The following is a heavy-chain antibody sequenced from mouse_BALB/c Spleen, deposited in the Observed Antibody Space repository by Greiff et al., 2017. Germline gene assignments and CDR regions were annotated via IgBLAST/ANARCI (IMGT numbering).Heavy chain of an antibody. D-gene: IGHD2-1*01. V-gene: IGHV1-14*01. CDR3: ARDWDGNYVWFAY. Sequence: VQLQQSGPELVKPGASVKMSCKASGYTFTSYVMHWVKQKPGQGLVWIGYINPYNYGTKYNEKFKGKATLTSDKSSSTAYMELSSLTSEDSAVYYFARDWDGNYVWFAYWGQGTLVTVSA. J-gene: IGHJ3*01. CDR1: GYTFTSYV. CDR2: INPYNYGT.